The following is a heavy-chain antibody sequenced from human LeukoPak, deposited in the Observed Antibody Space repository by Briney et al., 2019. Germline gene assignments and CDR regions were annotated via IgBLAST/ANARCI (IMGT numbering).Heavy chain of an antibody. CDR2: IDQDGTSK. Sequence: GESLRLSCAASGFMLRSYWMGWVRQAPGKGLEWVANIDQDGTSKYYVDSVKGRFTISRDDAKNSLYLQMNSLRAEDTAVYYCARDLFSGSYYEDFWGQGTLVTVSS. CDR1: GFMLRSYW. V-gene: IGHV3-7*01. CDR3: ARDLFSGSYYEDF. D-gene: IGHD1-26*01. J-gene: IGHJ4*02.